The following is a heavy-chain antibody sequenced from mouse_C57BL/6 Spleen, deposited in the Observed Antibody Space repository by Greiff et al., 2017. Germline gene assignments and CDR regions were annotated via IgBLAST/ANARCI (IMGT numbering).Heavy chain of an antibody. CDR1: GYTFTSYW. Sequence: QVQLQQPGAELVRPGSSVTLSCKASGYTFTSYWMHWVKQRPIQGLEWIGNIDPSDSETHYNQKFKDKATLTVDKSSSTAYMQLSSLTSEDSAVYYCARSHPDDYCFDYWGQGTTLTVSS. D-gene: IGHD2-4*01. CDR2: IDPSDSET. CDR3: ARSHPDDYCFDY. V-gene: IGHV1-52*01. J-gene: IGHJ2*01.